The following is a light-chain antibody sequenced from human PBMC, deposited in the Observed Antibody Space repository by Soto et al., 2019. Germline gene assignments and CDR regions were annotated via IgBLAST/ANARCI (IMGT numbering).Light chain of an antibody. CDR1: QNIVNY. CDR2: GAS. Sequence: DIQMTQSQSSLSASVGDRVTITCRASQNIVNYLNWYQRKPGKAPKLLIYGASSLQRGVPSRFSGSGSGTDFTLTISTLQPEDFATFYCQQSYSVPLTFGGGTKVDIK. V-gene: IGKV1-39*01. J-gene: IGKJ4*01. CDR3: QQSYSVPLT.